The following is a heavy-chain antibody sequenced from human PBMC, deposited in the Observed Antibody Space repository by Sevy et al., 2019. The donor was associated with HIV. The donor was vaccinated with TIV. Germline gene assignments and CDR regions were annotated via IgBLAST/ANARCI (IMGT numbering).Heavy chain of an antibody. J-gene: IGHJ6*02. V-gene: IGHV4-4*07. D-gene: IGHD3-10*01. Sequence: SETLSLTCTVSGGSISSYYWSWIRQPAGKGLEWIGRIYTSGSTNYNPSLKSRVTMSVDTSKNQFYLKLSSVTAADTAGYYWARDIPGEASGSYSQFPYYYYGMDVWGQGTTVTVSS. CDR2: IYTSGST. CDR1: GGSISSYY. CDR3: ARDIPGEASGSYSQFPYYYYGMDV.